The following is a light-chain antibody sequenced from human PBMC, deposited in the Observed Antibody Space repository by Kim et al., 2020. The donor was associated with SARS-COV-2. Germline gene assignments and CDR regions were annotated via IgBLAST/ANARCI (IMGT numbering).Light chain of an antibody. CDR2: SDD. CDR3: ATWDDSLKNYV. J-gene: IGLJ2*01. Sequence: QRVTISCSGSSSNIGSNVVNWYQQLPGAAPKLLVYSDDVLPSGVSARFSGSKSGTSSSLAISGLQSEDEADYYCATWDDSLKNYVFGGGTQLTVL. CDR1: SSNIGSNV. V-gene: IGLV1-36*01.